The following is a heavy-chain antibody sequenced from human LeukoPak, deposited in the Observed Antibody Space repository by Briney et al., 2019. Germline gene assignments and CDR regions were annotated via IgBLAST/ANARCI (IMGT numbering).Heavy chain of an antibody. D-gene: IGHD6-19*01. CDR1: GFTFDDYA. CDR3: AKVRPTRFVESSGWLELGY. Sequence: SGGSLILSCAASGFTFDDYAMHWVRQAPGKGLEWVSLISGDGSRTYYADSVKGRFTISRDNSKNSLYLQMNSLRTEDTAFYYCAKVRPTRFVESSGWLELGYWGQGTLVTVSS. V-gene: IGHV3-43*02. J-gene: IGHJ4*02. CDR2: ISGDGSRT.